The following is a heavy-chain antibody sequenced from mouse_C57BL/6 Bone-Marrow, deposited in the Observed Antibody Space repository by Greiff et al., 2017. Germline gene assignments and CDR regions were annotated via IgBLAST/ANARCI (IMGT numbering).Heavy chain of an antibody. J-gene: IGHJ2*01. CDR2: IDPSDSYT. D-gene: IGHD4-1*01. Sequence: VKLQQPGAELVMPGASVKLSCKASGYTFTSYWMHWVKQRPGQGLEWIGEIDPSDSYTNYNQKFKGKSTLTVDKSSSTAYMQLSSLTSEDSAVYYCARRGTGTLDYWGQGTTLTVSS. CDR3: ARRGTGTLDY. V-gene: IGHV1-69*01. CDR1: GYTFTSYW.